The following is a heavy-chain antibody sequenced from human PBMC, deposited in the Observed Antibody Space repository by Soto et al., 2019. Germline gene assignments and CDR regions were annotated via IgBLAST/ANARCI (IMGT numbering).Heavy chain of an antibody. CDR1: GFTFSSYA. D-gene: IGHD2-2*01. CDR2: ISYDGSNK. CDR3: ARGPDRGYCSSTSCFNFDY. Sequence: QVQLVESGGGVVQPGRSLRLSCAASGFTFSSYAMHWVRQAPGKGLEWVAVISYDGSNKYYADSVKSRFTISRDNSKNTLYLQMNSLRAEDTAVYYCARGPDRGYCSSTSCFNFDYWGQGTLVTVSS. V-gene: IGHV3-30-3*01. J-gene: IGHJ4*02.